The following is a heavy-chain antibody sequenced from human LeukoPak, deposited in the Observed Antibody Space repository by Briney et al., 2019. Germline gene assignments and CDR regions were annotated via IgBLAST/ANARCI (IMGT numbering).Heavy chain of an antibody. J-gene: IGHJ1*01. CDR1: GFTLRSYG. CDR2: ISYDGSTK. V-gene: IGHV3-30*03. Sequence: GRSLRLSCSASGFTLRSYGMHWVRQAPGKGLEWVAVISYDGSTKYYADSVNGRFTISRDNSKNTLHLQMNSLRPEDTAVYYCARPPTVTPFSAEYFQHWGQGTLVTVSS. CDR3: ARPPTVTPFSAEYFQH. D-gene: IGHD4-17*01.